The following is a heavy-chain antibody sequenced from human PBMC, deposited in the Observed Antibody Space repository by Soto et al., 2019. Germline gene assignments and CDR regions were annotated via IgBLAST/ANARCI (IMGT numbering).Heavy chain of an antibody. D-gene: IGHD2-2*01. V-gene: IGHV1-69*01. CDR1: GGTFSSYA. J-gene: IGHJ6*02. CDR3: ARSQGSSTSLEIYYYYYYGMDV. Sequence: QVQLVQSGAEVKKPGSSVKVSCKASGGTFSSYAISWVRQAPGQGLEWMGGIIPIPGTANYAQKFQCRVTITADESTRTAYMELSSLISEDTAVYYCARSQGSSTSLEIYYYYYYGMDVCGQGTTVTVSS. CDR2: IIPIPGTA.